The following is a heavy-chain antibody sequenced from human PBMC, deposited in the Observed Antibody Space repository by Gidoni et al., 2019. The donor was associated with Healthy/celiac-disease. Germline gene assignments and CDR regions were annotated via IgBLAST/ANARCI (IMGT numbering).Heavy chain of an antibody. CDR1: GFPFDDYA. V-gene: IGHV3-9*01. D-gene: IGHD2-15*01. CDR2: ISWNSGSI. CDR3: AKGRDIRMAYFDY. Sequence: EVQLVESGGGLVQPGRSLRLSCAASGFPFDDYAMHWVRQAPGKGLEWVSGISWNSGSIGYADSVKGRFTISRDNAKNSLYLQMNSLRAEDTALYYCAKGRDIRMAYFDYWGQGTLVTVSS. J-gene: IGHJ4*02.